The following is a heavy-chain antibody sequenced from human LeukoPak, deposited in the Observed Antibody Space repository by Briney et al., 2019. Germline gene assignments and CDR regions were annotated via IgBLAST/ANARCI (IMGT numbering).Heavy chain of an antibody. J-gene: IGHJ4*02. Sequence: SETLSLTCTVSGGSISSTTYYWGWIRQPPGKGLEWIGTIYYSGTTSYNPSLKSRVTMSVDTSKNQSSLKLSSVTAADKGVYYCGRQRAGATDYWGQGTLVTVSS. CDR2: IYYSGTT. CDR3: GRQRAGATDY. V-gene: IGHV4-39*01. CDR1: GGSISSTTYY. D-gene: IGHD1-26*01.